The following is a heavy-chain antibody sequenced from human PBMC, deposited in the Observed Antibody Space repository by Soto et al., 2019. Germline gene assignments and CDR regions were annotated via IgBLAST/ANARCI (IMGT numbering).Heavy chain of an antibody. CDR3: ARVNTYYYGSGSSSPYYYGMDV. CDR1: GFTFSSYG. J-gene: IGHJ6*02. D-gene: IGHD3-10*01. CDR2: IWYDGSNK. Sequence: GGSLRLSCAASGFTFSSYGMHWVRQAPGKGLEWVAVIWYDGSNKYYADSVKGRFTISRDNSKNTLYLQMNSLRAEDTAVYYCARVNTYYYGSGSSSPYYYGMDVWGQGTTVTVSS. V-gene: IGHV3-33*01.